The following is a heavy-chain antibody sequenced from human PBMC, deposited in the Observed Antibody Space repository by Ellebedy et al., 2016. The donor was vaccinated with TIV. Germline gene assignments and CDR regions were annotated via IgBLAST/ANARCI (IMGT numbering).Heavy chain of an antibody. V-gene: IGHV4-4*09. CDR2: IYSNGDI. J-gene: IGHJ4*02. D-gene: IGHD5-24*01. Sequence: SETLSLTCAVSGASISSSYWSWIRQSPGKGLEWIAYIYSNGDINYNPSLKGRVTISLDSSKNQVSLRLSSVTAADTAVYYCARLGRDAYNDFDYWGQGTLVTVSS. CDR3: ARLGRDAYNDFDY. CDR1: GASISSSY.